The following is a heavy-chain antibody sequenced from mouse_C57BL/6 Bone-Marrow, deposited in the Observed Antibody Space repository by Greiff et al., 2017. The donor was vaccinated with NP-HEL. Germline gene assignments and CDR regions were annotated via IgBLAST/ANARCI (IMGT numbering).Heavy chain of an antibody. CDR1: GFNIKDDY. D-gene: IGHD2-5*01. CDR3: TTAYSNYFFDY. V-gene: IGHV14-4*01. J-gene: IGHJ2*01. CDR2: IDPENGDT. Sequence: EVKLVESGAELVRPGASVKLSCTASGFNIKDDYMHWVKQRPEQGLEWIGWIDPENGDTEYASKFQGKATITADTSSNTAYLQLSSLTSEDTAVYYCTTAYSNYFFDYWAQGTTLTVSS.